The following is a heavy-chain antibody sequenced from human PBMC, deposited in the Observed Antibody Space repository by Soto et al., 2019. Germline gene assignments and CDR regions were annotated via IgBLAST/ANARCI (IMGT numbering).Heavy chain of an antibody. J-gene: IGHJ4*02. Sequence: ASVKVSCKASGYTFTSYDINWVRQATGQGLEWMGWMNPNSGNTGYAQKFQGRVTMTRNTSISTAYMELSSLRSEDTAVYYCARGYGYNWNYGDKYYFDDWGQGTLVTVSS. CDR2: MNPNSGNT. V-gene: IGHV1-8*01. CDR3: ARGYGYNWNYGDKYYFDD. D-gene: IGHD1-7*01. CDR1: GYTFTSYD.